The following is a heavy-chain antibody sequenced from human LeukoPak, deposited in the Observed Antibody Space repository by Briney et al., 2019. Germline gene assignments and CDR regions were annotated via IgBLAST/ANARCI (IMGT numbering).Heavy chain of an antibody. Sequence: GASVKVSCKASGYTFTDYYMHWMRQAPGQGLEWLGWINPNNGGTSYAQKLQGRVSMTRDTSITTAHMELSSLRSDDTAVYYCARGPSHGAFDIWGQGTMVTVSS. V-gene: IGHV1-2*02. CDR1: GYTFTDYY. D-gene: IGHD2-2*01. CDR2: INPNNGGT. CDR3: ARGPSHGAFDI. J-gene: IGHJ3*02.